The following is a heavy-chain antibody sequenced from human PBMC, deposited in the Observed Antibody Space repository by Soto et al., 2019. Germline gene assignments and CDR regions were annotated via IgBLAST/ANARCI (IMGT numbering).Heavy chain of an antibody. D-gene: IGHD3-22*01. Sequence: ASVKVSCKASGYTFTGYYIHWVRQAPGQGLEWMGWINPNSGGTNYAQKFQGRVTMTRDTSISTAYMELSRLRSDDTAVYYCARDLNYYDSSGYYSFDYWGQGTLVTVSS. CDR3: ARDLNYYDSSGYYSFDY. V-gene: IGHV1-2*02. J-gene: IGHJ4*02. CDR1: GYTFTGYY. CDR2: INPNSGGT.